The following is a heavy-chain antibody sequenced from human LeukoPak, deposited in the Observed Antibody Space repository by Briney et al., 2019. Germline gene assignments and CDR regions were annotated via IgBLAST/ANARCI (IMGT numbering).Heavy chain of an antibody. D-gene: IGHD6-19*01. CDR2: ISSSSSYI. Sequence: GGSLRLSCAASGFTFSSYSMNWVRQAPGKGLEWVSSISSSSSYIYYADSVKGRFTISRDNAKNSLYLQMNSLRAEDTAVYYCARDLLRRVQWLVPEYFDYWGQGTLVTVSS. J-gene: IGHJ4*02. CDR3: ARDLLRRVQWLVPEYFDY. V-gene: IGHV3-21*01. CDR1: GFTFSSYS.